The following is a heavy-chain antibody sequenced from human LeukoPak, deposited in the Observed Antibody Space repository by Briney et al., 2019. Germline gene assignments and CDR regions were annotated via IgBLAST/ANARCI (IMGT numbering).Heavy chain of an antibody. J-gene: IGHJ4*02. D-gene: IGHD3-9*01. Sequence: GGSLRLSCAASGFTISSYAMSWVRQAPGKGLEWVSAISGSGGSTYYADSVKGRFTISRDNSKNTLYLQMNSLRAEDTAVYYCAKDLGYDILTGYELNYWGQGTLVTVSS. V-gene: IGHV3-23*01. CDR3: AKDLGYDILTGYELNY. CDR1: GFTISSYA. CDR2: ISGSGGST.